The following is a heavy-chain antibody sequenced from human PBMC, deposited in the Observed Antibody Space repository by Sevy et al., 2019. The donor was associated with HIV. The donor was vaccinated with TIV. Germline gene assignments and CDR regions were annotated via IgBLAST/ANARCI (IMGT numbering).Heavy chain of an antibody. CDR1: GFTFSSYW. CDR3: ARRGRTTVTTYFDY. Sequence: GGSLRLSCAASGFTFSSYWMSWVRQAPGKGLEWVANIKQDGSEKYYVDSVKGRFTISRDNAKNSLYLQMNSLRAEDMAVYYCARRGRTTVTTYFDYWGQGTLVTVSS. D-gene: IGHD4-17*01. CDR2: IKQDGSEK. V-gene: IGHV3-7*01. J-gene: IGHJ4*02.